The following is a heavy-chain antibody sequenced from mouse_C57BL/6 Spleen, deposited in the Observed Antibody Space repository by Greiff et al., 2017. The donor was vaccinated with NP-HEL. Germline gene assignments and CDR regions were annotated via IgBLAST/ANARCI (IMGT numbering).Heavy chain of an antibody. D-gene: IGHD2-2*01. V-gene: IGHV1-52*01. J-gene: IGHJ1*03. CDR1: GYTFTSYW. CDR2: IDPSDSET. Sequence: QVQLQQPGAELVRPGSSVKLSCKASGYTFTSYWMHWVKQRPIQGLEWIGNIDPSDSETHYNQKFKDKATLTVDKSSSTAYMQLSSLTSEDSAVYYCARVVTTGDWYFDVWGTGTTVTVSS. CDR3: ARVVTTGDWYFDV.